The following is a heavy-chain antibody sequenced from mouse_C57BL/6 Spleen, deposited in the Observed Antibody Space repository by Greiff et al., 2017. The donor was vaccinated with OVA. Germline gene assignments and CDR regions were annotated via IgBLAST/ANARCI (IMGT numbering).Heavy chain of an antibody. D-gene: IGHD2-1*01. V-gene: IGHV5-17*01. Sequence: EVKLQESGGGLVKPGGSLKLSCAASGFTFSDYGMHWVRQAPEKGLEWVAYISSGSSTIYYADTVKGRFTISRDNAKNTLFLQMTSLRSEDTAMYYCARDGNYGGYFDVWGTGTTVTVSS. J-gene: IGHJ1*03. CDR1: GFTFSDYG. CDR2: ISSGSSTI. CDR3: ARDGNYGGYFDV.